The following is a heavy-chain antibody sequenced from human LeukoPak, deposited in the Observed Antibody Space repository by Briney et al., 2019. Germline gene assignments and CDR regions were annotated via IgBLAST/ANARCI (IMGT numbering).Heavy chain of an antibody. Sequence: GGSLRLSCAASGFTFGSYGMSWVRQAPGKGLEWVSFITPNADRASYADSVKGRFTISRDNAKNSLYLQMNSLRAEDTAVYYCARDIEAEKPFDYWGQGTLVTVSS. CDR3: ARDIEAEKPFDY. V-gene: IGHV3-23*01. J-gene: IGHJ4*02. D-gene: IGHD1-14*01. CDR2: ITPNADRA. CDR1: GFTFGSYG.